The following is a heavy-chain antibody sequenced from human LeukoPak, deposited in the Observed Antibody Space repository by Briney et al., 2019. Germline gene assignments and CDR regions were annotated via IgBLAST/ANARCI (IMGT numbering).Heavy chain of an antibody. V-gene: IGHV1-8*01. CDR2: MNINSGEK. Sequence: ASVTVSLTCSVYTFTNYDINWVGQATGQGREGMGWMNINSGEKGYAQKLQGRVTMTRDTSISTAYMELSILRSEDTAVYYCSSPPMGDAALEWGQGTQVTVSS. J-gene: IGHJ4*02. CDR3: SSPPMGDAALE. D-gene: IGHD1-26*01. CDR1: VYTFTNYD.